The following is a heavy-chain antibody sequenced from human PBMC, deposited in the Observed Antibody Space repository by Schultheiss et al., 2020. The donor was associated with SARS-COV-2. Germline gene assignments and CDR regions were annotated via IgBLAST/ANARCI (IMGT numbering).Heavy chain of an antibody. CDR2: IIPFFGTS. J-gene: IGHJ3*02. V-gene: IGHV1-69*13. CDR3: ARGASLKKYYYDSSGHPAGAFDI. CDR1: GYTFAGYY. Sequence: SVKVSCKASGYTFAGYYMHWVRQAPGQGLEWMGGIIPFFGTSNYAQKFQGRVTITADESTSTAYMELSSLRSEDTAVYYCARGASLKKYYYDSSGHPAGAFDIWGQGTMVTVSS. D-gene: IGHD3-22*01.